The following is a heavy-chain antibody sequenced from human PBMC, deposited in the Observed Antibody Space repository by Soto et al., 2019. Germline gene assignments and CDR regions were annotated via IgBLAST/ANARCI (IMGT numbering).Heavy chain of an antibody. CDR1: GFTVSSNY. D-gene: IGHD7-27*01. CDR2: IYSGGTT. CDR3: TREFAGEVLDY. V-gene: IGHV3-53*02. Sequence: EVQLVETGGGLIQPGGSLRLSCAASGFTVSSNYMSWVRQAPGKGLEWVSVIYSGGTTYYADSVKGRFSISRDNSKNTVYLQMNSLRAEDTAMYYCTREFAGEVLDYRGQGTLVTVSS. J-gene: IGHJ4*02.